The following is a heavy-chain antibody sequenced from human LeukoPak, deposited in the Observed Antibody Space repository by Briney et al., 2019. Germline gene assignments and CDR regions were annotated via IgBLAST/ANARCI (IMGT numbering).Heavy chain of an antibody. Sequence: GGSLRLSCAASGFTFSSYSMNLVRQAPGKGLEWVSSISSSSSYIYYADSVKGRFTISRDNAKNSLYLQMNSLRAEDTAVYYCAREYSSSFYYMDVWGKGTTVTVSS. D-gene: IGHD6-13*01. CDR2: ISSSSSYI. CDR3: AREYSSSFYYMDV. CDR1: GFTFSSYS. V-gene: IGHV3-21*01. J-gene: IGHJ6*03.